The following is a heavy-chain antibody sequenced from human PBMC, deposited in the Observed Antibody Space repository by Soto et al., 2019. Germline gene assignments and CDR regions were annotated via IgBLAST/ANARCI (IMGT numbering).Heavy chain of an antibody. J-gene: IGHJ5*02. V-gene: IGHV4-30-4*01. CDR2: IYYSGST. CDR1: GGSIISGDYY. Sequence: PSETLSLTCTVSGGSIISGDYYLICIRQPPGKGLEWIGYIYYSGSTYYNPSLKSRVTISVDTSKNQFSLKLSSVTAADTAVYYCASSGKMAPGWFDPWGQGTLVTVPQ. D-gene: IGHD3-10*01. CDR3: ASSGKMAPGWFDP.